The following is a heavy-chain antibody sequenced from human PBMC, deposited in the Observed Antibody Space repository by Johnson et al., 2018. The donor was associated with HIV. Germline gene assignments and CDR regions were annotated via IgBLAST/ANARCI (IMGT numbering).Heavy chain of an antibody. Sequence: EVQLVESGGGLVQPGGSLRLSCAASGFTFSSYDMHWVRQATGKGLEWVSPIGTAGDTYYPGSVKGRFTISREDAKNSLYLQMNSLRAGDTALYYCARAVCRGGRCYSHDAFDIWGQGTMVTVSS. CDR1: GFTFSSYD. V-gene: IGHV3-13*01. CDR3: ARAVCRGGRCYSHDAFDI. J-gene: IGHJ3*02. CDR2: IGTAGDT. D-gene: IGHD2-15*01.